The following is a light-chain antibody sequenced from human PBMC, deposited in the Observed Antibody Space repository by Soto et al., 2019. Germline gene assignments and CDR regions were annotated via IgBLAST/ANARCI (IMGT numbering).Light chain of an antibody. V-gene: IGKV3-15*01. Sequence: EIVMTQSPATLSVSPGERATLSCRASQSVSSNLAWYQQKPGQAPRLLIYDASTRATGIPARFSGSGSGTEFTLTISSLQSEDFAVYYCHQDNNWPRTFGQGTKWIS. CDR2: DAS. CDR3: HQDNNWPRT. CDR1: QSVSSN. J-gene: IGKJ1*01.